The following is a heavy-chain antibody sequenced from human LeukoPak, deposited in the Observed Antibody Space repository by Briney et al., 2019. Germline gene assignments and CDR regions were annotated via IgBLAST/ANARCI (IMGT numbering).Heavy chain of an antibody. Sequence: ASVKVSCKSCGYTCTGYYMHCVRQAPRQGLEWLGWINPNSGGTNYAQKFQRRVTMTRDTSISTAYIELSRPSSAATAAYDYSSEAHDCSSTSCLPHAFDIWGQGPRVTVPS. V-gene: IGHV1-2*02. CDR3: SSEAHDCSSTSCLPHAFDI. CDR2: INPNSGGT. D-gene: IGHD2-2*01. J-gene: IGHJ3*02. CDR1: GYTCTGYY.